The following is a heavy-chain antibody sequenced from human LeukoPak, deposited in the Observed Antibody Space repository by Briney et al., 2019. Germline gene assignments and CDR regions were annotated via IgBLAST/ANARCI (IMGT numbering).Heavy chain of an antibody. CDR3: ARYCSSTSCYIYGMDV. J-gene: IGHJ6*02. D-gene: IGHD2-2*02. CDR2: INHSGST. Sequence: PSETLSLTCAVYGGSFSGYYWSWIRQPPGKGLEWIGEINHSGSTNYNPSLKSRVTISVDTSKNQFSLKLSSVTAADTAVYYCARYCSSTSCYIYGMDVWGQGTTVTVSS. V-gene: IGHV4-34*01. CDR1: GGSFSGYY.